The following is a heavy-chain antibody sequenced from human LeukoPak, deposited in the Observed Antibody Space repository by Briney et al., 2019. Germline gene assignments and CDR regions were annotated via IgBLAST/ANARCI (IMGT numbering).Heavy chain of an antibody. CDR1: GFTFGDYY. CDR2: ISTSGTTI. Sequence: KTGGSLRLSCAASGFTFGDYYMSWIRQTPGKGLEWASYISTSGTTIHYADSVKGRFTISRDNAKNSLYLQMNSLRAEDTAVYYCARVRGSYCSDHWGQGILVIVSS. D-gene: IGHD1-26*01. J-gene: IGHJ4*02. CDR3: ARVRGSYCSDH. V-gene: IGHV3-11*04.